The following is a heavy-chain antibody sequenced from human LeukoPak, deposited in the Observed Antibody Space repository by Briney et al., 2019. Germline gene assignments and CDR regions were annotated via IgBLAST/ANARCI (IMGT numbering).Heavy chain of an antibody. Sequence: SETLSLTCTVSGGSISSFYWSWIRQPAGKGLEWIGRIYTSGSTNYNPSLKSRVAMSVDTSKNQFSLKLSSVTAADTAVYYCARDSLVGAYYYFDFWGQGTLVTVSS. V-gene: IGHV4-4*07. CDR1: GGSISSFY. D-gene: IGHD1-26*01. J-gene: IGHJ4*02. CDR3: ARDSLVGAYYYFDF. CDR2: IYTSGST.